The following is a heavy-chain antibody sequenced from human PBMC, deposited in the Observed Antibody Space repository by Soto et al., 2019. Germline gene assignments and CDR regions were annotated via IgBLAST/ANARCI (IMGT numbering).Heavy chain of an antibody. CDR1: GYTFTSYA. D-gene: IGHD1-7*01. V-gene: IGHV1-3*01. CDR3: AREIEDRLELRWSCYCDY. Sequence: ASVNVSCHASGYTFTSYAMHWVRQAPGQRLEWMGWINAGNGNTKYSQKFQGRVTITRDTSASTAYMELSSLRSEDTAVYYCAREIEDRLELRWSCYCDYWSQGNRGTV. J-gene: IGHJ4*02. CDR2: INAGNGNT.